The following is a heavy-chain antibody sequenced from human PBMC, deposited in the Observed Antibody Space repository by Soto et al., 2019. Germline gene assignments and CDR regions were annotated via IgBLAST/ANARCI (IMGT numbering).Heavy chain of an antibody. Sequence: PSETLSLTCTVSGGSISDDKYYWTWIRQHPGKGLEWIGYSSSSGSTFYSASLRSRATIAVDTSKSHFSLNLSVVTAADTAIYYCARDSRYTITTLNWLDPWGQGILVTVSS. D-gene: IGHD4-4*01. CDR2: SSSSGST. CDR3: ARDSRYTITTLNWLDP. CDR1: GGSISDDKYY. J-gene: IGHJ5*02. V-gene: IGHV4-31*03.